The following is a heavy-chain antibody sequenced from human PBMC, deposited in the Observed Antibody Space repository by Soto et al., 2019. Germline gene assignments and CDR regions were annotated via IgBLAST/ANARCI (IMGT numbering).Heavy chain of an antibody. Sequence: PSETLSLTCTVSGGSISSSSYYWGWIRQPPGKGLEWIGSIYYSGSTYYNPSLKSRVTISVDTSKNQFSLKLSSVTAADTAVYYCARLPDYYDSSGYYYHIFDYWGQGTLVTVSS. J-gene: IGHJ4*02. CDR2: IYYSGST. CDR3: ARLPDYYDSSGYYYHIFDY. CDR1: GGSISSSSYY. D-gene: IGHD3-22*01. V-gene: IGHV4-39*01.